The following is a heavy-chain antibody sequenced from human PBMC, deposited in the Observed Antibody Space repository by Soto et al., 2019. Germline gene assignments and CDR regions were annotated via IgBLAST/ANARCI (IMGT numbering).Heavy chain of an antibody. CDR3: AKNRPPPSTGPIDY. Sequence: GGSLRLSCAASGFSFSNYAMNWVRQAPGKGLEWVAVISYDGSKKYYADSVKGRFTISRDNSKNTLYLQMNSLRAEDTAVYYCAKNRPPPSTGPIDYWGQGTLVTVSS. D-gene: IGHD4-17*01. J-gene: IGHJ4*02. V-gene: IGHV3-30*18. CDR1: GFSFSNYA. CDR2: ISYDGSKK.